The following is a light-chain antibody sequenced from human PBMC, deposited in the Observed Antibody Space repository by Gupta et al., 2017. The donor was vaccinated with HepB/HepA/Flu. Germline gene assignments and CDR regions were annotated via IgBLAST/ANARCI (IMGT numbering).Light chain of an antibody. CDR3: QQYSVYPLT. CDR2: GAS. Sequence: AIRMTQSPSSFPASTGDRVTITCRASQDISSYLAWYQQKPGKAPNLLIYGASSVQSGVPSRFSGSGSGTDFTLTINSLQSEDFATYYCQQYSVYPLTFGGGTKVEIK. J-gene: IGKJ4*01. CDR1: QDISSY. V-gene: IGKV1-8*01.